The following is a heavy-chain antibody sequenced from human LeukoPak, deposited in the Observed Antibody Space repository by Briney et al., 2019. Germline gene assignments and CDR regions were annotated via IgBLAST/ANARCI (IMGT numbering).Heavy chain of an antibody. CDR1: GFTFSSYA. CDR2: ISGSGGST. J-gene: IGHJ4*02. V-gene: IGHV3-23*01. CDR3: AKDCLSYDSSGYYDY. Sequence: PGGSLRLSCAASGFTFSSYAMSWVRQAPGKGLEWVSAISGSGGSTYYADSVKGRSTISRDNSKNTLYLQMNSLRAEDTAVYYCAKDCLSYDSSGYYDYWGQGTLVTVSS. D-gene: IGHD3-22*01.